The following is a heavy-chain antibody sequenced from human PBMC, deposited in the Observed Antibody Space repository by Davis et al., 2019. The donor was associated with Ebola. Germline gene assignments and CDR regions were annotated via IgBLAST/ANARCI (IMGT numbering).Heavy chain of an antibody. CDR1: GYTFTSYA. CDR3: ATFVDTSSDY. CDR2: INPNSGGT. Sequence: AASVKVSCKASGYTFTSYAMNWVRQAPGQGLEWMGRINPNSGGTNYAQKFQGRVTMTRDTSISTAYMELSRLRSDDTAVYYCATFVDTSSDYWGRGTLVTVSS. D-gene: IGHD5-18*01. V-gene: IGHV1-2*06. J-gene: IGHJ4*02.